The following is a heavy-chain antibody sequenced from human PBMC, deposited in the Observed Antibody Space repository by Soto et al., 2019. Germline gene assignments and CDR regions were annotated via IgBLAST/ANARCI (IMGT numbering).Heavy chain of an antibody. CDR1: GGSISSGGYY. Sequence: PXETLTLTCTVSGGSISSGGYYWSWIRQHPGKGLEWIGYIYYSGSTYYNPSLKSRVTISVDTSKNQFSLKLSSVTAADTAVYYCARGRKAMIVGLGPANDAFDIWGQGTMVTVSS. D-gene: IGHD3-22*01. CDR2: IYYSGST. V-gene: IGHV4-31*03. CDR3: ARGRKAMIVGLGPANDAFDI. J-gene: IGHJ3*02.